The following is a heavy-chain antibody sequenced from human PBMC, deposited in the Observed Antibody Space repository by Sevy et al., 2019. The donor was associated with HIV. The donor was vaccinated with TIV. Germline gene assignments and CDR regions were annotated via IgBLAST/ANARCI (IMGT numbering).Heavy chain of an antibody. V-gene: IGHV3-21*01. CDR1: GFTFSSYS. Sequence: GSLRLSCAASGFTFSSYSMNWVRQAPGKGLEWVSSISSSSSYIYYADSVKGRFTISRDNAKNSLYLQMNSLRAEDTAVYYCARKVVPAALDGSWGQGTLVTVSS. CDR3: ARKVVPAALDGS. D-gene: IGHD2-2*01. CDR2: ISSSSSYI. J-gene: IGHJ5*02.